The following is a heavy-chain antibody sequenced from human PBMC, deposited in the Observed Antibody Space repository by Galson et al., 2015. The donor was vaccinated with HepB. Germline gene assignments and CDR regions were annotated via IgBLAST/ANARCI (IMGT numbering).Heavy chain of an antibody. CDR1: GYTFTSYY. CDR2: INPSGGST. D-gene: IGHD1-20*01. Sequence: SVKVSCKASGYTFTSYYMHWVRQAPGQGLEWMGIINPSGGSTSYAQKFQGRVTMTRDTSSSTVYMELSSLRSEDTAVYYCARATQITSYYYYYMDVWGKGTTVTVSS. J-gene: IGHJ6*03. CDR3: ARATQITSYYYYYMDV. V-gene: IGHV1-46*01.